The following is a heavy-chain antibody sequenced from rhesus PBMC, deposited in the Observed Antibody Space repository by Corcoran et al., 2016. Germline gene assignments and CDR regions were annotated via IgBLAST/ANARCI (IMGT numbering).Heavy chain of an antibody. CDR2: IYGSITST. Sequence: QVQLQESGPGVVKPSETLSLTCAVSGGSISDSYRWSWIRQPPGKGLEWIGYIYGSITSTNYNPSLKSRVTISKDTSKNQFSLKLSSVTAADTAVYYCARRSWNNVDYWGQGVLVTVSS. CDR1: GGSISDSYR. D-gene: IGHD1-20*01. V-gene: IGHV4S10*01. CDR3: ARRSWNNVDY. J-gene: IGHJ4*01.